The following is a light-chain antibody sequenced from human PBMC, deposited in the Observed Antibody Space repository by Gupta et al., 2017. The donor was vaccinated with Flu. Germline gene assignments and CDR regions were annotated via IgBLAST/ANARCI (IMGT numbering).Light chain of an antibody. CDR3: QSSDSSGTYLV. J-gene: IGLJ2*01. CDR2: KDT. V-gene: IGLV3-25*02. CDR1: ALPKKY. Sequence: SYELTQPPSVSVSPGQTARITCSGDALPKKYAYWYQQKSGEAPIMVIYKDTERPSGIPERFSASTSGTEVTLTISGVQADDEADYYCQSSDSSGTYLVFGGGTKLTVL.